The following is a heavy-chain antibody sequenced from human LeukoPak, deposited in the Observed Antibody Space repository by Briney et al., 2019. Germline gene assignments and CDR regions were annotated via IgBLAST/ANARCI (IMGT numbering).Heavy chain of an antibody. Sequence: SVKVSCRASGSTFSRNSISWVRQVPGQGLEWMGRFIPMVGVAAYAQKFQGRITITEDRSTNTAFMELSSLRSEDTAVYYCARVQAVGVPVAIDAYYSYGMDVWGQGTAVTVSS. D-gene: IGHD2-2*02. CDR1: GSTFSRNS. CDR3: ARVQAVGVPVAIDAYYSYGMDV. V-gene: IGHV1-69*04. CDR2: FIPMVGVA. J-gene: IGHJ6*02.